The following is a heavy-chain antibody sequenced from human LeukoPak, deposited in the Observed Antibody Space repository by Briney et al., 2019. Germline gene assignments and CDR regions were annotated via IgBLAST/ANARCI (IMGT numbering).Heavy chain of an antibody. CDR3: AKHYDADFLGYLDL. CDR1: GFTFSSYS. Sequence: PGGSLRLSCAASGFTFSSYSMNWVRQAPGKGLEWVSSISSSSYIYYADSVKGRFTISRDNAKTSLSLQMNRLRAEDTAVYYCAKHYDADFLGYLDLWGRGTLVTVSS. V-gene: IGHV3-21*01. D-gene: IGHD5-12*01. CDR2: ISSSSYI. J-gene: IGHJ2*01.